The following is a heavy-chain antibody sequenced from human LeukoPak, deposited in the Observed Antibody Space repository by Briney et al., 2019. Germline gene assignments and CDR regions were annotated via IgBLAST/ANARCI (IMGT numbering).Heavy chain of an antibody. CDR3: AKAYYNDYGYYYYGMDV. D-gene: IGHD4-17*01. V-gene: IGHV3-30*18. Sequence: GGSLRLSCAASGFTFSSYGMHWVRQAPGKGLEWVAVISYDGSNKYYADSVKGRFTISRDNSKNTLYLQMNSLRAEDTAVYYCAKAYYNDYGYYYYGMDVWGQGTTVTVSS. J-gene: IGHJ6*02. CDR2: ISYDGSNK. CDR1: GFTFSSYG.